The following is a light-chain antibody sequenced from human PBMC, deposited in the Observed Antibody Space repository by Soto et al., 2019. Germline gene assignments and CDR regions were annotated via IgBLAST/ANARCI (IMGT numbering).Light chain of an antibody. Sequence: EIVMTQSPATLSVSPGERAILSCRASQSVSSNLAWYQQKPGQAPRLLIYGASNRATGIPDRFSGSGSGTDFTLTISRLEPEDSAVYYCQQYGSSPPITFGQGTRLEIK. CDR2: GAS. CDR3: QQYGSSPPIT. V-gene: IGKV3-20*01. J-gene: IGKJ5*01. CDR1: QSVSSN.